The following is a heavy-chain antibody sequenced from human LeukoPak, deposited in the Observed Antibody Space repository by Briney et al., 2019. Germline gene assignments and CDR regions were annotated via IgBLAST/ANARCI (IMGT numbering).Heavy chain of an antibody. V-gene: IGHV3-23*01. CDR3: AKGGLAAAALNWFDP. CDR1: GFTFSSYA. CDR2: ISGSGGST. D-gene: IGHD6-13*01. J-gene: IGHJ5*02. Sequence: PGGSLRLSCAASGFTFSSYAMSWVRQAPGKGLEWVSAISGSGGSTYYADSVKGRFTISRGNSKNTLYLQMNSLRAEDTAVYYCAKGGLAAAALNWFDPWGQGTLVTVSS.